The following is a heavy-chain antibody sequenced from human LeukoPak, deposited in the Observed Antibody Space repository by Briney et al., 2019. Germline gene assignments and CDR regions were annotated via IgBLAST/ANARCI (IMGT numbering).Heavy chain of an antibody. J-gene: IGHJ4*02. D-gene: IGHD5-24*01. Sequence: GGSLRLSCTTSGFTFGDYALSWVRQALGKGLEWVGFMRSGETPQYAASVSGRFIISRDDSNRVAHLQMSSLKTEDTALYYCARSRDGYNFAFDYWGRGTLVTVSS. CDR1: GFTFGDYA. V-gene: IGHV3-49*04. CDR2: MRSGETP. CDR3: ARSRDGYNFAFDY.